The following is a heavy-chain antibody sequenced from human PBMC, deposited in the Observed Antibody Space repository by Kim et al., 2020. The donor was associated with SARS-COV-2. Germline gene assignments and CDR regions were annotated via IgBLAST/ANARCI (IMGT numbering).Heavy chain of an antibody. J-gene: IGHJ4*02. CDR3: AREKVKSSGWYSY. V-gene: IGHV6-1*01. Sequence: YAVSVKSRITINPDTSKNQFSLQLNSVTPEDTAVYYCAREKVKSSGWYSYWGQGTLVTVSS. D-gene: IGHD6-19*01.